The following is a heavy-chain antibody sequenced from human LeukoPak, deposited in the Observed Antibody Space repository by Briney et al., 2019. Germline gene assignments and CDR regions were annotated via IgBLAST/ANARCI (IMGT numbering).Heavy chain of an antibody. CDR3: AELGITMIGGV. J-gene: IGHJ6*04. V-gene: IGHV3-21*01. D-gene: IGHD3-10*02. CDR1: GFTFSIYS. Sequence: GGSLRLSCAASGFTFSIYSMNWVRQAPGKGLEWVSSISSSSNYIYYADSVKGRFTISRDNAKNSPYLQMNSLRAEDTAVYYCAELGITMIGGVWGKGTTVTISS. CDR2: ISSSSNYI.